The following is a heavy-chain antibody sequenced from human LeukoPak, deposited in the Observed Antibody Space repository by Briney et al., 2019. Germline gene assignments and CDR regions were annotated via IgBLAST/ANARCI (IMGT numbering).Heavy chain of an antibody. CDR1: GFTFENHA. V-gene: IGHV3-9*01. Sequence: GRSLRLSCAASGFTFENHAMHWVRHVPGKGLEWVSGISWNSGGIGYADSVKGRFAISRDNARNSLYLQMSTLRAEDTAVYYCARGRRRLAAPRATPPAPYFDCWGQGTLVTVSS. CDR3: ARGRRRLAAPRATPPAPYFDC. D-gene: IGHD6-13*01. CDR2: ISWNSGGI. J-gene: IGHJ4*02.